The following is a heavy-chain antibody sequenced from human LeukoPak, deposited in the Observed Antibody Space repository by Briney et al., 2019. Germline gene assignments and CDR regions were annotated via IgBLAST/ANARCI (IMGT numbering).Heavy chain of an antibody. J-gene: IGHJ6*02. D-gene: IGHD6-19*01. CDR2: ISGRGGST. CDR3: AKGIEQWPGDYYYYGMDV. Sequence: GGSLRLSCAASGFTFSSYAMSWVRQAPGKGLEWVSGISGRGGSTYYADSVEGRFTISRDNSKNTLYLQMNSLRAEDTAVYYYAKGIEQWPGDYYYYGMDVWGQGTTVTVSS. V-gene: IGHV3-23*01. CDR1: GFTFSSYA.